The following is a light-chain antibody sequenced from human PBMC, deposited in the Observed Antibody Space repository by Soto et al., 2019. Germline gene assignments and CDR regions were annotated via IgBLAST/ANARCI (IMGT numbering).Light chain of an antibody. CDR1: QDIGYH. CDR3: QLHTTYPRP. Sequence: DIQMTQSPSAMSAAVGDRVTITCRASQDIGYHLGWFQQKPGKAPKRIIYSASSLDSGVPSRFSATGSGTEFTFTISSLHPEDFATYYCQLHTTYPRPFGQGTKVEVK. J-gene: IGKJ1*01. CDR2: SAS. V-gene: IGKV1-17*03.